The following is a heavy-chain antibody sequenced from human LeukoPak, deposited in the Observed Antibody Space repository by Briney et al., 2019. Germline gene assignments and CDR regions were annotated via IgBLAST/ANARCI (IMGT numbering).Heavy chain of an antibody. V-gene: IGHV3-30*18. CDR3: AKLSGRAVAGTLGY. J-gene: IGHJ4*02. D-gene: IGHD6-19*01. CDR1: GFTFSSYG. Sequence: EGSLRLSCAASGFTFSSYGMHWVRQAPGKGLEWVAVISYDGSNKYYADSVKGRFTISRDNSKNTLYLQMNSLRAEDTAVYYCAKLSGRAVAGTLGYWGQGTLVTVSS. CDR2: ISYDGSNK.